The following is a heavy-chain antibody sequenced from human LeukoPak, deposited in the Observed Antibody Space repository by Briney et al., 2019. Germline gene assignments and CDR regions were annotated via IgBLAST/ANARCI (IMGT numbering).Heavy chain of an antibody. D-gene: IGHD2-15*01. Sequence: GSLRLSCAASGFTFSSYGMHWVRQAPGKGLEWVAFIRYDGSNKYYADSVKGRFTISRDNSKNTLYLQMNSLRAEDTAVYYCAKDHRYCSGGSCYSDWFDPWGQGTLVTVSS. CDR1: GFTFSSYG. J-gene: IGHJ5*02. CDR3: AKDHRYCSGGSCYSDWFDP. CDR2: IRYDGSNK. V-gene: IGHV3-30*02.